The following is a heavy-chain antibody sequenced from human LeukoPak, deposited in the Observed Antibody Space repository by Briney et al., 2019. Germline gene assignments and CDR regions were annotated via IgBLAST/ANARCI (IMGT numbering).Heavy chain of an antibody. V-gene: IGHV3-13*01. Sequence: GGSLRLSCAASGFTFSRYDMHWVRQATGKGLEWVSAIGTAGDTYYPGSVKGRFTISRENAKNSLYLQMNSLRAGDTAVYYCARGNDFWSGYYPHYMDVWGKGTTVTVFS. J-gene: IGHJ6*03. D-gene: IGHD3-3*01. CDR2: IGTAGDT. CDR3: ARGNDFWSGYYPHYMDV. CDR1: GFTFSRYD.